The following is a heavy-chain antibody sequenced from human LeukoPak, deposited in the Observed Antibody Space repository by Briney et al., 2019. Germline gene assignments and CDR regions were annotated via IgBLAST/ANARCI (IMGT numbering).Heavy chain of an antibody. CDR1: GGTFSSYA. V-gene: IGHV1-69*01. J-gene: IGHJ4*02. CDR2: IIPIFGTA. D-gene: IGHD6-13*01. Sequence: SVKVSCKASGGTFSSYAISWVRQAPGQGLEWMGGIIPIFGTANYAQKFQGRVTITADESTSTAYMELSSLRSEDTAVYYCARDRNSSSWPPLMDYWGQGTLVTVSS. CDR3: ARDRNSSSWPPLMDY.